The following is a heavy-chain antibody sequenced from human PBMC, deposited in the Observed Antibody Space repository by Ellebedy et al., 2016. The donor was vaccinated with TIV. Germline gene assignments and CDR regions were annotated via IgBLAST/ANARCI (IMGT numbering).Heavy chain of an antibody. D-gene: IGHD6-13*01. Sequence: AASVKVSCKASGYTFTGYYMHWVRQAPGQGLEWMGWINPNSGGTNYAQKFQGRVTMTRDTSISTAYMELSRLRSDDTAVYYCARDLAAGLANWFDPWGQGTLVTVSS. V-gene: IGHV1-2*02. J-gene: IGHJ5*02. CDR1: GYTFTGYY. CDR3: ARDLAAGLANWFDP. CDR2: INPNSGGT.